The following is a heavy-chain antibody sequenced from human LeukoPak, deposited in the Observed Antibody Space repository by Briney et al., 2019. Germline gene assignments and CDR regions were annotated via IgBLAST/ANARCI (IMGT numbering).Heavy chain of an antibody. Sequence: ASVKVSCKASGYTFTGYYMHWVRQAPGQGLEWMGWINPNSGGTNYAQKFQGRVTMTRDTSISTAYMELSRLRSDDTAVYYCARDLEYSSSSYEFFYWGQGTLVTVSS. D-gene: IGHD6-13*01. CDR3: ARDLEYSSSSYEFFY. CDR2: INPNSGGT. J-gene: IGHJ4*02. CDR1: GYTFTGYY. V-gene: IGHV1-2*02.